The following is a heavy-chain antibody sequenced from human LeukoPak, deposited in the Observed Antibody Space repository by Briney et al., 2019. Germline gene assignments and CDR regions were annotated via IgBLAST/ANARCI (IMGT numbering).Heavy chain of an antibody. V-gene: IGHV4-4*02. J-gene: IGHJ4*02. CDR3: ARSPTKRVPEDY. CDR2: IFHSGST. CDR1: SDSLFTSNW. Sequence: SGTLSLTCTVSSDSLFTSNWWSWVRQPPGKGLEWIGQIFHSGSTNYSPSLKSRVTISMDNSKNQISLRLTSVTAADTAVYYCARSPTKRVPEDYWGQGTLVTVSS. D-gene: IGHD2-2*01.